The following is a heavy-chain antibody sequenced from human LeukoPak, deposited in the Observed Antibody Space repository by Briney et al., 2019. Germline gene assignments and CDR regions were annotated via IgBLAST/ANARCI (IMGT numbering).Heavy chain of an antibody. V-gene: IGHV3-53*01. J-gene: IGHJ4*02. D-gene: IGHD3-22*01. Sequence: GGSLGLSCAVSGFTVSDSYTSWVRQGPGKGLEWVAVIYADGSTYHAESVKGRFSISRHNSRNIVYLQMNSLRAEDTALYYCARDGSLPRTYFYDSSGYHAFWGQGTLVTVSS. CDR3: ARDGSLPRTYFYDSSGYHAF. CDR2: IYADGST. CDR1: GFTVSDSY.